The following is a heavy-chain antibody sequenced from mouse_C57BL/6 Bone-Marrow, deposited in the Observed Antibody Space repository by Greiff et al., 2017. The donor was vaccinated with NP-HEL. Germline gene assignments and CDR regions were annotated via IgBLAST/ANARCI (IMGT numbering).Heavy chain of an antibody. J-gene: IGHJ2*01. D-gene: IGHD1-1*01. Sequence: VQLKESGPELVKPGASVKMSCKASGYTFTDYYMHWVKQKPGKGLEWIGEIYPGSGNTYYNEKFKGKATLTADTSSSTAYMQLSSLTSEDSAVYFCARTPVVARLDYWGQGTTLTVSS. CDR3: RTPVVARLDY. CDR1: YTFTDYYM. CDR2: YPGSGNTY. V-gene: IGHV1-83*01.